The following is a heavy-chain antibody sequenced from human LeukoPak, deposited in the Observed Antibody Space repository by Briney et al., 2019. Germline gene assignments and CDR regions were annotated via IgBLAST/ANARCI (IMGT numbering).Heavy chain of an antibody. CDR2: ISSSGSII. V-gene: IGHV3-48*03. Sequence: GGSLRLSCAASGFTFSNYKMNWVRQAPGKGLEWVSYISSSGSIIYYSDSVKGRFTISRDNAKNSLYLQMNSLRAGDTALYYCARRLRYFGFYYWGQGTLVTVSS. CDR3: ARRLRYFGFYY. CDR1: GFTFSNYK. J-gene: IGHJ4*02. D-gene: IGHD3-9*01.